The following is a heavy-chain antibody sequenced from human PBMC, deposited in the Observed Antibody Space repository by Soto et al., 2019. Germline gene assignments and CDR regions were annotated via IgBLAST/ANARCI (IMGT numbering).Heavy chain of an antibody. D-gene: IGHD6-19*01. J-gene: IGHJ6*02. V-gene: IGHV1-18*04. CDR3: ARDRWSPSGWNDYYYYGMDV. CDR1: GYTFTSYG. Sequence: GASVKVSCKASGYTFTSYGISWVRQAPGQGLEWMGWISAYNGNTNYAQKLQGRVTMTTDTSTSTAYMELRSLRSDDTAVYYCARDRWSPSGWNDYYYYGMDVWGQGTTVTVSS. CDR2: ISAYNGNT.